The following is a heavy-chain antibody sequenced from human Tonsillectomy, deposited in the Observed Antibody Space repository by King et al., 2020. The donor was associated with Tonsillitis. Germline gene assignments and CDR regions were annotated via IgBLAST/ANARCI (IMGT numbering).Heavy chain of an antibody. Sequence: QLVQSGGEVKKPGASVKVSCKTSGYNLLSYGISWVRQAPGQGLEWMGWISAYNGRTKYAQTFQGRVTMTTDTSTNTAYMELRSLRSDDTAVYFCARDQGQQLVEGDFDFWGQGTLVTVSS. CDR1: GYNLLSYG. CDR3: ARDQGQQLVEGDFDF. V-gene: IGHV1-18*04. CDR2: ISAYNGRT. D-gene: IGHD6-13*01. J-gene: IGHJ4*02.